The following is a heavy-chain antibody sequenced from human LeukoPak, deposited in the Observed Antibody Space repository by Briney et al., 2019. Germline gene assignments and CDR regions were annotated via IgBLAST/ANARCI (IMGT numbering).Heavy chain of an antibody. Sequence: TSETLSLTCTVSGGSVSSSSYYWGWIRQPPGKGLEWIGSIYYGGSTYYNPSLKSRVTISVDSSKNQLSLKLRSVTAADTAVYYCARHSSSWYVYYFDYWGQGTLVTVSS. CDR1: GGSVSSSSYY. J-gene: IGHJ4*02. V-gene: IGHV4-39*01. CDR3: ARHSSSWYVYYFDY. D-gene: IGHD6-13*01. CDR2: IYYGGST.